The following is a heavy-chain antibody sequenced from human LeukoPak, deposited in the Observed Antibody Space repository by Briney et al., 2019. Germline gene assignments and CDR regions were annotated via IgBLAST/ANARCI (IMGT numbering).Heavy chain of an antibody. CDR1: GGSISSYY. D-gene: IGHD6-19*01. CDR2: IHYSGST. V-gene: IGHV4-59*01. Sequence: SETLSLTCTVSGGSISSYYWSWIRQPPGKGLEWIGYIHYSGSTIYNPSLKSRVTISVDTSKNQFSLKLSSVTAADTAVHYCARDRGSGWYLLDYWGQGTLVTVSS. CDR3: ARDRGSGWYLLDY. J-gene: IGHJ4*02.